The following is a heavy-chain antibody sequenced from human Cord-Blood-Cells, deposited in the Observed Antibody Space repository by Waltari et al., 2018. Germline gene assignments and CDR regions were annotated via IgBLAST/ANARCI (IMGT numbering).Heavy chain of an antibody. CDR3: AHITGDPIWGDAFDI. CDR2: MNPNSGNT. V-gene: IGHV1-8*01. Sequence: QVQLVQSGAEVKKPGASVKVSCKASRYTLPSYHIYCVRQASGQGLEWMGWMNPNSGNTGYAQKFQGRVTMTRNTSISTAYMELSSLRSEDTAVYYCAHITGDPIWGDAFDIWGQGTMVTVSS. D-gene: IGHD7-27*01. CDR1: RYTLPSYH. J-gene: IGHJ3*02.